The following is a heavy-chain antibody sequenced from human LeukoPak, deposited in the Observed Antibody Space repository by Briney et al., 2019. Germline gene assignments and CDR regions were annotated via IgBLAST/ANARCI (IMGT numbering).Heavy chain of an antibody. CDR2: ISTSSSYI. V-gene: IGHV3-21*04. D-gene: IGHD3-10*01. J-gene: IGHJ4*02. Sequence: GGSLRLSCAASGFTFSSYSMNWVRQAPGKGLGWVSFISTSSSYIYYADSVKGRFTISRDNAKNSLYLQMNSLRIEDTAVYYCARVLGSYAVDYWGQGTLATVFS. CDR3: ARVLGSYAVDY. CDR1: GFTFSSYS.